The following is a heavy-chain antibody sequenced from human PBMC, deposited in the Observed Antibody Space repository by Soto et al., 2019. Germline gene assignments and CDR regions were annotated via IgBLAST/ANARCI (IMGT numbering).Heavy chain of an antibody. D-gene: IGHD1-26*01. J-gene: IGHJ4*02. CDR1: GFTCSIYG. V-gene: IGHV3-48*02. CDR3: AREDIVGATPDY. CDR2: ISSSSATI. Sequence: EVQLVESGGGLVQRGGSLRLTCAASGFTCSIYGMNWVRQAPGRGLEWLSYISSSSATIYYTDSVKGRFTISRDNAKDSLYLQMSSLGDDDTAVYYCAREDIVGATPDYWGQGTLVTVSS.